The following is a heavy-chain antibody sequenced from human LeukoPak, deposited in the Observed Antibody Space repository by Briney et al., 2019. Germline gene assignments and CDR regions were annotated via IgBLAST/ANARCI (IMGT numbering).Heavy chain of an antibody. CDR1: GYSFTSYW. Sequence: GESLKISCKGSGYSFTSYWIGWVRQMPGKGLEWMGIIYPGDSDTRYSPSFQGQVTISADKPISTAYLQWSSLKASDTAMYYCARGGIVLMVYAPYFDYWGQGTLVTVSS. CDR2: IYPGDSDT. CDR3: ARGGIVLMVYAPYFDY. J-gene: IGHJ4*02. V-gene: IGHV5-51*04. D-gene: IGHD2-8*01.